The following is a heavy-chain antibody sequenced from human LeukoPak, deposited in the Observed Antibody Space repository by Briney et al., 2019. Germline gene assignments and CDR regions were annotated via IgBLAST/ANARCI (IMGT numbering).Heavy chain of an antibody. CDR3: ARGAATGTLWYYYYYMDV. CDR2: INPNSGGT. Sequence: ASVKVSCKASEYTFTGYYMHWVRQAPGQGPEWMGWINPNSGGTNYAQKLQGRVTMTGDTSISTAYMELSSLRSDDTAVYYCARGAATGTLWYYYYYMDVWGKGTTVTVSS. V-gene: IGHV1-2*02. D-gene: IGHD6-13*01. J-gene: IGHJ6*03. CDR1: EYTFTGYY.